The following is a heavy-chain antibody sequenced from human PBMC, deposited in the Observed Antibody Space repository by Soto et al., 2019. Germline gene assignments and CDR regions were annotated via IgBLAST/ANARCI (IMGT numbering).Heavy chain of an antibody. CDR2: ISGSGGNT. V-gene: IGHV3-23*01. CDR3: AKSRIFSRVTDFDY. J-gene: IGHJ4*02. Sequence: VGSLRLSCAASGFTFSSYAMSWVRQAPGKGLEWVSAISGSGGNTYYADSVKGRFTISRDNSKNTLYLQMNSLRAEDTAVYYCAKSRIFSRVTDFDYWGQGTLVTVSS. D-gene: IGHD3-9*01. CDR1: GFTFSSYA.